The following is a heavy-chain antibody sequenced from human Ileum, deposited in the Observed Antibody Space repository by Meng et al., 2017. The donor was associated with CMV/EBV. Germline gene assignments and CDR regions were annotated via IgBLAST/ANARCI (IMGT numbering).Heavy chain of an antibody. Sequence: SETLSLTCTVSGGSISNSPYYWGWIRQPPGKGLEWIGSLYYSGITYHNPSLKSRVSISVDTSKNQFSLKLSSVTAADTAIYYCARHDRRSSWHFFDYWGQGTLVTVSS. CDR2: LYYSGIT. J-gene: IGHJ4*02. D-gene: IGHD6-13*01. CDR1: GGSISNSPYY. CDR3: ARHDRRSSWHFFDY. V-gene: IGHV4-39*01.